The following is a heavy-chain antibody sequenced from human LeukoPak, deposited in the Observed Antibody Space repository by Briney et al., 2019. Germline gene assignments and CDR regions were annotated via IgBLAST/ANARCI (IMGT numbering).Heavy chain of an antibody. CDR1: GGSISSSSYY. V-gene: IGHV4-39*01. D-gene: IGHD3-22*01. CDR2: IYYSGST. Sequence: SETLSLTCTVSGGSISSSSYYWGWIRQPPGRGLEWIGSIYYSGSTYYNPSLKSRVTISVDTSKNQFSLKLSSVTAADTAVYYCARRVGYDSSVIDYWGQGTLVTVSS. J-gene: IGHJ4*02. CDR3: ARRVGYDSSVIDY.